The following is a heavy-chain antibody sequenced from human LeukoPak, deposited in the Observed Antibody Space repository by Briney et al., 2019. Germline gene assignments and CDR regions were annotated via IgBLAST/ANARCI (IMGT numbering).Heavy chain of an antibody. J-gene: IGHJ4*02. CDR3: AKSFYYGSGSYFVPH. V-gene: IGHV3-23*01. CDR2: TSSSDAGK. D-gene: IGHD3-10*01. Sequence: GGSLRLSCTVSGFSLSSYALSWVRRAPGKGLEWVSATSSSDAGKYYADSVKGRLTISRDNSKNTLYLQMNSLRAEDTAVYYCAKSFYYGSGSYFVPHWGQGTLVTVSS. CDR1: GFSLSSYA.